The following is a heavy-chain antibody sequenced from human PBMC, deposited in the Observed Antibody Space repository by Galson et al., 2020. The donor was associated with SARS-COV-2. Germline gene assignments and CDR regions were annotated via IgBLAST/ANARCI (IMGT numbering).Heavy chain of an antibody. V-gene: IGHV4-39*07. CDR2: IYYSGST. Sequence: SETLSLTCTVSGGSISSSSYYWGWIRQPPGKGLEWIGSIYYSGSTYYNPSLKSRVTISVDTSKNQFSLKLSSVTAADTAVYYCARALYYYDSSGYPRMDWSDPWGQGTLVTVSS. CDR1: GGSISSSSYY. J-gene: IGHJ5*02. CDR3: ARALYYYDSSGYPRMDWSDP. D-gene: IGHD3-22*01.